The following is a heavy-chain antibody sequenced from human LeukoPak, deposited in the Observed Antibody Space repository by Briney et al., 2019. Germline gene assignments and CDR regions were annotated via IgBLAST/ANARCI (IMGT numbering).Heavy chain of an antibody. J-gene: IGHJ4*02. CDR1: GFSFSTYG. CDR2: IWNAGTNT. V-gene: IGHV3-33*01. D-gene: IGHD3-16*01. Sequence: GGSLRLSCAASGFSFSTYGMHWVRQAPGKGLEWVALIWNAGTNTYYADYVKGRFTISRDNSKNTLYLQMNSLRAEDTAVYYCAGDTPPGGDYYFDYWGQGTLVIVSS. CDR3: AGDTPPGGDYYFDY.